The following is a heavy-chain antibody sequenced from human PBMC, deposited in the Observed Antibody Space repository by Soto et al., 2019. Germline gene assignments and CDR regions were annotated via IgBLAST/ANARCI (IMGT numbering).Heavy chain of an antibody. J-gene: IGHJ3*02. Sequence: PSETLSLTCTVSGGSISSYYWSWIRQPPGKGLKWIGYIYYSGSTNYNPSLKSRVTISVDTSKNQFSLKLSSVTAADTAVYYCARGTPSGSYWYHDAFDIWGQGTMVTVSS. CDR1: GGSISSYY. D-gene: IGHD1-26*01. CDR3: ARGTPSGSYWYHDAFDI. V-gene: IGHV4-59*01. CDR2: IYYSGST.